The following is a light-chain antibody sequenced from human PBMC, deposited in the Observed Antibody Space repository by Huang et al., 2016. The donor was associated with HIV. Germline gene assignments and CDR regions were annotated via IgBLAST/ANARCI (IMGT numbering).Light chain of an antibody. CDR2: GAS. CDR1: QSISNN. Sequence: EIVMTQSPATLSVSPGERVTLSCRASQSISNNLAWYQQKPGPAPRLLIYGASTRATGVPARFSGSASGTEFTLTISSLQSEDFAIYYCQQYNQLWTFGQGTKVEIK. V-gene: IGKV3-15*01. J-gene: IGKJ1*01. CDR3: QQYNQLWT.